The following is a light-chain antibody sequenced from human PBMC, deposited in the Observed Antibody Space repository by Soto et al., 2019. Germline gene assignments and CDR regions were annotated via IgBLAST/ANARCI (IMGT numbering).Light chain of an antibody. Sequence: AVLLTQSPSSFSASTGDRATITCRASQDIHNYLAWYQQVPGKAPKLLLYAASILQTGVPSRFSGSGSGTDFNLTLDGLQSEDFATYFCQHYYNYPWTFGQGTTVE. J-gene: IGKJ1*01. CDR3: QHYYNYPWT. CDR2: AAS. V-gene: IGKV1-8*01. CDR1: QDIHNY.